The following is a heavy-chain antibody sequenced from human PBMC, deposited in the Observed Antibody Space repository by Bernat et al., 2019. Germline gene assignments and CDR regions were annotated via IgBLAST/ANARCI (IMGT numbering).Heavy chain of an antibody. CDR3: ARESNCSCGSCYFDY. J-gene: IGHJ4*02. CDR2: INPNSGGT. V-gene: IGHV1-2*04. Sequence: QVQLVQSGAEVKKPGASVKVSCKASGYTFTGYYMHWVRQAPGQGLEWMGWINPNSGGTNYAQKFQGWVTMTRDTSISTAYMELSRLRSDDTAVYYCARESNCSCGSCYFDYWGQGTLVTVSS. D-gene: IGHD2-15*01. CDR1: GYTFTGYY.